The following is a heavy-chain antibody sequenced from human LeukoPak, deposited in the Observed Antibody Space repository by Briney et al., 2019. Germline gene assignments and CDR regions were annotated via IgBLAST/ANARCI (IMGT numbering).Heavy chain of an antibody. V-gene: IGHV3-15*01. D-gene: IGHD3-22*01. CDR1: GFTFSNAW. CDR2: IKSKTDGGIT. J-gene: IGHJ4*02. Sequence: PGGSLRLSCAASGFTFSNAWMSWVRQAPGKGLEWVSRIKSKTDGGITEYAAPVKGRFTISRDDSKNTLYLQMNSLKTGDTAVYSCTTSATHYYDSSGYTLFDYWGQGTLVTVSS. CDR3: TTSATHYYDSSGYTLFDY.